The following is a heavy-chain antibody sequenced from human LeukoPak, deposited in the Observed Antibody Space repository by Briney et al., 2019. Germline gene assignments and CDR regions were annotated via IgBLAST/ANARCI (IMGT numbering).Heavy chain of an antibody. Sequence: SQTLSLTCTVSGGSISSGGYYWSWIRQHPGKGLEWIGYIYYSRSTYYNPSLKSRVTISVDTSKNQFSLKLSSVTAADTAVYYCASTEKYYYDSSGYFHDAFDIWGQGTMVTVSS. V-gene: IGHV4-31*03. J-gene: IGHJ3*02. CDR1: GGSISSGGYY. CDR2: IYYSRST. D-gene: IGHD3-22*01. CDR3: ASTEKYYYDSSGYFHDAFDI.